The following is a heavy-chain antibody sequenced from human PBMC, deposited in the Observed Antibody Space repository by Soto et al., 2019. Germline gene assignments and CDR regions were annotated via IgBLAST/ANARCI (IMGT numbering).Heavy chain of an antibody. CDR1: GYTFTTYD. V-gene: IGHV1-8*01. Sequence: QAQLVQSGAEVRKPGASVKVSCKASGYTFTTYDINWVRQATGQGLEWMGWMNPNSGNTVYAQKFQGRVTMTRNTSINTAYMELTSLTSDDTAVYYCARYHYYYCMDVWGQGTTVTVSS. CDR2: MNPNSGNT. J-gene: IGHJ6*02. D-gene: IGHD3-22*01. CDR3: ARYHYYYCMDV.